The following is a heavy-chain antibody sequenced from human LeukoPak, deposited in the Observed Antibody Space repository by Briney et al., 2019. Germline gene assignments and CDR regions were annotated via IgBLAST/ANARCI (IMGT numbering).Heavy chain of an antibody. CDR2: IYISGRT. CDR3: AGDYGDPRDWFDP. CDR1: GGSISTYY. D-gene: IGHD4-17*01. J-gene: IGHJ5*02. Sequence: PSETLSLTCTVSGGSISTYYWNWIRQSAGKGLEWIGRIYISGRTKYNPSLESRVTMSIDMTKKEISLKLRSVTAADTAIYYRAGDYGDPRDWFDPWGQGSLVTVSS. V-gene: IGHV4-4*07.